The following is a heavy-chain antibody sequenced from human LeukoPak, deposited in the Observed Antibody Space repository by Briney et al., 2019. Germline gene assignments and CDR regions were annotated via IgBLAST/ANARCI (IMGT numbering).Heavy chain of an antibody. CDR1: GGSISSGAYS. CDR3: ARAGYGDYWFDP. J-gene: IGHJ5*02. CDR2: INHSGST. V-gene: IGHV4-30-2*01. D-gene: IGHD4-17*01. Sequence: PSQTLSLTCTVSGGSISSGAYSWSWIRQPPGKGLEWIGEINHSGSTNYNPSLKSRVTISVDTSKNQFSLKLSSVTAADTAVYYCARAGYGDYWFDPWGQGTLVTVSS.